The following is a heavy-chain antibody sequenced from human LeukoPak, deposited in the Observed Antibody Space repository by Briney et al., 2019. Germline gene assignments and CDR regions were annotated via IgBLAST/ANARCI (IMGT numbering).Heavy chain of an antibody. V-gene: IGHV4-31*03. CDR2: IYYSGST. Sequence: SETLSLTCTVSGGSISSGGYYWSWIRQHPGKGLEWIGYIYYSGSTYYNPSLKSRVTISVDTSKNQFSLKLSSVTAADTAVYYCARVDSSGWNYWGQGTLVTVSS. D-gene: IGHD6-19*01. J-gene: IGHJ4*02. CDR1: GGSISSGGYY. CDR3: ARVDSSGWNY.